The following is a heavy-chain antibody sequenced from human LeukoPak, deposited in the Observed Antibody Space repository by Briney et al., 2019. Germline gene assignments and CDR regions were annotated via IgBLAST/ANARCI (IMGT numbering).Heavy chain of an antibody. CDR1: GFTFSTYS. Sequence: PGGSLRLSCAASGFTFSTYSMTWVRQAPGKGLEWVSYIRSSSSTIYYAASVKGRFTISRDNAKNSLYLQVNRLRDEDTAVYSCVRDLGYSPGISLDYWGQGTLVTVSS. J-gene: IGHJ4*02. CDR2: IRSSSSTI. V-gene: IGHV3-48*02. D-gene: IGHD5-18*01. CDR3: VRDLGYSPGISLDY.